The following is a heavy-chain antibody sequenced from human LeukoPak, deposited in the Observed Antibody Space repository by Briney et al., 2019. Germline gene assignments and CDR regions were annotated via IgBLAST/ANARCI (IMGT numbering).Heavy chain of an antibody. J-gene: IGHJ4*02. V-gene: IGHV3-48*01. CDR2: IGSRSNTI. CDR3: AGEGYGDYDGDY. Sequence: GGSLRLSCAASGFPFSSYSMNWVRQAPGKGLEWVSYIGSRSNTIYYADSVKGRFTISRDNAKNSLYLQMNSLRAEDTAVYYCAGEGYGDYDGDYWGQGTLVTVSS. CDR1: GFPFSSYS. D-gene: IGHD4-17*01.